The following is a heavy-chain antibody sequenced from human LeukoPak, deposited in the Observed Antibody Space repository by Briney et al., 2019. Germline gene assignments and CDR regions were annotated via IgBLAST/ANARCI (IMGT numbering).Heavy chain of an antibody. Sequence: GGSLRLSCAASGFTFDDYAMHWVRQAPGKGLEWVSLISGDGGSTYYADSVKGRFTISRDNSKNSLYLQMNSLRTKDTALYYCAKDITMIVVTPPQLSMDYWGQGTLVTVSS. V-gene: IGHV3-43*02. CDR2: ISGDGGST. CDR3: AKDITMIVVTPPQLSMDY. J-gene: IGHJ4*02. CDR1: GFTFDDYA. D-gene: IGHD3-22*01.